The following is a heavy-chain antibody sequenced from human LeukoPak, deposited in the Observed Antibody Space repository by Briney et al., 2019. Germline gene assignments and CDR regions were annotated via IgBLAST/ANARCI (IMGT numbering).Heavy chain of an antibody. D-gene: IGHD5-18*01. CDR2: IYYSGST. Sequence: PSETLSLTCTASGGSISSYYWSWIRQPPGKGLEWIGYIYYSGSTNYNPSLKSRVTISVDSSKNQFSLKLSSVTAADTAVYYCARTTEGGYTYDYFYYYMDVWGKGTTVTISS. J-gene: IGHJ6*03. V-gene: IGHV4-59*01. CDR1: GGSISSYY. CDR3: ARTTEGGYTYDYFYYYMDV.